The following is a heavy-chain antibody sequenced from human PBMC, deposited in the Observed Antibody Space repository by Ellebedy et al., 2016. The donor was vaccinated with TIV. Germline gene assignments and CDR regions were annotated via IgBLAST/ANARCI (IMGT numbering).Heavy chain of an antibody. CDR1: GFTFSSYS. Sequence: GESLKISCAASGFTFSSYSMNWVRQAPGKGLEWVSSISSSSSYIYYADSVKGRFTISRDNSKNTLYLQMNSLRAEDTAVYYCAKQWLNYYFDYWGQGTLVTVSS. CDR3: AKQWLNYYFDY. CDR2: ISSSSSYI. D-gene: IGHD6-19*01. J-gene: IGHJ4*02. V-gene: IGHV3-21*01.